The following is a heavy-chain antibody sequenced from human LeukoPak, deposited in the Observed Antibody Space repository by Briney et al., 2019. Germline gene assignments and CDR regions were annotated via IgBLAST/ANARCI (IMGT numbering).Heavy chain of an antibody. J-gene: IGHJ6*03. V-gene: IGHV5-51*01. D-gene: IGHD3-10*01. Sequence: GESLQISCKGSGYSFTSYWIGWVRQMPGKGLEWMGIIYPGDSDTRYSPSFQGQVTISADKSISTAYLQWSSLKASDTAMYYCARHTNYGSGDDYYYYMDVWGKGTTVTVSS. CDR1: GYSFTSYW. CDR2: IYPGDSDT. CDR3: ARHTNYGSGDDYYYYMDV.